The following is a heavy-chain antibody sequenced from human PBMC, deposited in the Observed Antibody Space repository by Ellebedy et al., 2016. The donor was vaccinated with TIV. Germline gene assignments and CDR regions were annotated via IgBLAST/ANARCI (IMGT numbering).Heavy chain of an antibody. CDR2: INTDGSST. D-gene: IGHD1-1*01. V-gene: IGHV3-74*01. CDR1: GFTFSSYW. Sequence: GESLKISCAASGFTFSSYWMHWVRQAPGKGLMWVSRINTDGSSTNYADSVKGRFTISRDSSKNTLYLQMNSLRAEDTAMYYCARKTDTGTSGDYWGQGTPVTVSS. CDR3: ARKTDTGTSGDY. J-gene: IGHJ4*02.